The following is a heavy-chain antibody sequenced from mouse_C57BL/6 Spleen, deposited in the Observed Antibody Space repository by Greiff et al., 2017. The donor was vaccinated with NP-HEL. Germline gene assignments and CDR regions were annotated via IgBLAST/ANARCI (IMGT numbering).Heavy chain of an antibody. J-gene: IGHJ1*03. CDR2: IDPETGGT. Sequence: VQLQESGAELVRPGASVTLSCKASGYTFTDYEMHWVKQTPVHGLEWIGAIDPETGGTAYNQKFKGKAILTADKSSSTAYMELRSLTSEDSAVYYCTRDGSSYDFDVWGTGTTVTVSS. CDR3: TRDGSSYDFDV. V-gene: IGHV1-15*01. CDR1: GYTFTDYE. D-gene: IGHD1-1*01.